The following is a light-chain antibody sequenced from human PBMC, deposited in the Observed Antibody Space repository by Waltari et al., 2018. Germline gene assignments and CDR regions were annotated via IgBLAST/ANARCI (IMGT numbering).Light chain of an antibody. V-gene: IGLV2-23*02. Sequence: QSALTQPASVSGSPGQSITISCTGTSNNVGSYDLVSCYQFRPGEVPKLLIYEVIKRPSGVSDRFSGSKSDNTASRTISRLQAEDEAAYYCCSYAGSAPRLVFGGGTNLTVL. J-gene: IGLJ3*02. CDR3: CSYAGSAPRLV. CDR2: EVI. CDR1: SNNVGSYDL.